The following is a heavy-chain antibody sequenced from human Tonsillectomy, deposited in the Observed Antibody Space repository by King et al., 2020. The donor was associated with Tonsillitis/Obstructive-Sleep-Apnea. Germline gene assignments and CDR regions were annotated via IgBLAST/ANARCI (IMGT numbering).Heavy chain of an antibody. V-gene: IGHV3-72*01. Sequence: VQLVESGGGLVQPGGSLRLSCAASGFTFSDHYMDWVRQAPGKGLEWVGRTRNKANSSTTEYAASVKGRFTISRDDSKNTLYLQMNSLQTEDTAVYYCAAREGGNSQNFDYWGQGTLVTVSS. D-gene: IGHD4-23*01. CDR2: TRNKANSSTT. CDR3: AAREGGNSQNFDY. CDR1: GFTFSDHY. J-gene: IGHJ4*02.